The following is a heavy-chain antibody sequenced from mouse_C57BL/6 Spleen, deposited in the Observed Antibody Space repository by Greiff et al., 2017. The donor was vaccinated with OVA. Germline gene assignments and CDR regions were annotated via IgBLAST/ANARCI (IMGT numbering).Heavy chain of an antibody. CDR3: ARVYDGYMAY. Sequence: QVHVKQPGAELVKPGASVKLSCKASGYTFTSYWMHWVKQRPGQGLEWIGMIHPNSGSTNYNEKFKSKATLTVDKSSSTAYMQLSSLTSEDSAVYYCARVYDGYMAYWGQGTLVTVSA. J-gene: IGHJ3*01. CDR2: IHPNSGST. D-gene: IGHD2-3*01. V-gene: IGHV1-64*01. CDR1: GYTFTSYW.